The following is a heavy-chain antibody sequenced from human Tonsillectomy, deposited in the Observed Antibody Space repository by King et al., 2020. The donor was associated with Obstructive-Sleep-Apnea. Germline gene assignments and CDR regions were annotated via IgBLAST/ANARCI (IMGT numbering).Heavy chain of an antibody. CDR1: GYTFTSYG. J-gene: IGHJ4*02. CDR3: ARGGLGYCSSTSCYELDY. Sequence: QLVQSGAEVKKPGASVKVSCKASGYTFTSYGISWGRQAPGQGLEWMVWISAYNGTTNYAQKLQGRVTMTTDTSTGTAYMELRSLRSDDTAVYYCARGGLGYCSSTSCYELDYWGQGTLVTVSS. CDR2: ISAYNGTT. D-gene: IGHD2-2*01. V-gene: IGHV1-18*01.